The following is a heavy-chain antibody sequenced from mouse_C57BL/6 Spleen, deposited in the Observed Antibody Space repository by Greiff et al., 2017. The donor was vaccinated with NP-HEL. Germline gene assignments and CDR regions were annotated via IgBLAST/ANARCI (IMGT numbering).Heavy chain of an antibody. D-gene: IGHD2-3*01. CDR2: IDPSDSYT. V-gene: IGHV1-50*01. CDR3: ARSLDGYYYFDY. J-gene: IGHJ2*01. Sequence: QVQLQQPGAELVKPGASVKLSCKASGYTFTSYWMQWVKQRPGQGLEWIGEIDPSDSYTNYNQKFKGKATLTADTSSSTAYMQLSSLTSEDSAVYYCARSLDGYYYFDYWGQGTTLTVSS. CDR1: GYTFTSYW.